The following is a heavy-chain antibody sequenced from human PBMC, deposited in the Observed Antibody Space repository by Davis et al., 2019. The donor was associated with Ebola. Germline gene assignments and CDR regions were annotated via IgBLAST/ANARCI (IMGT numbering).Heavy chain of an antibody. CDR2: IYNIRPT. CDR1: GYSISSSNW. J-gene: IGHJ4*02. Sequence: MPSETLSLTCAVSGYSISSSNWWGWIRQPPGKGLEWIGYIYNIRPTSYSPSLKRRVTISADTSKNQFSLKLKSVTAADTAVYYCARDVGGAAGTDYWGQGTLVTVS. CDR3: ARDVGGAAGTDY. V-gene: IGHV4-28*03. D-gene: IGHD6-19*01.